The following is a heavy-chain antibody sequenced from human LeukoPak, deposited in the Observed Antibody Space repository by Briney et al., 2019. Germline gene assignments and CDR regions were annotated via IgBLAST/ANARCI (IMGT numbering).Heavy chain of an antibody. J-gene: IGHJ5*02. V-gene: IGHV3-66*02. CDR3: ASIGYCISTSSDIWFDR. D-gene: IGHD2-2*01. CDR1: GFTVSSNY. CDR2: IYSGGST. Sequence: GGSLRLACAASGFTVSSNYMSWVRQAPGKGLEWVSVIYSGGSTYYADSVKGRFTISRDNSKNTLYLQMNRLRAEDTAVYYCASIGYCISTSSDIWFDRWGPGTLVTVSS.